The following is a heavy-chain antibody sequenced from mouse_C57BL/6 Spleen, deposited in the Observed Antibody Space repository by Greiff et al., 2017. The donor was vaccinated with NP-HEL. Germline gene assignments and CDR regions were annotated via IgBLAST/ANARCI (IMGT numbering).Heavy chain of an antibody. Sequence: EVKLVESGPELVKPGASVKISCKASGYSFTGYYMNWVKQSPEKSLEWIGEINPSTGGTTYNQKFKAKATLTVDKSSSTAYMQLKSLTSEDSAVYYCARRGHNYYGSPPFGDWGQGTLVTVSA. CDR3: ARRGHNYYGSPPFGD. D-gene: IGHD1-1*01. J-gene: IGHJ3*01. CDR2: INPSTGGT. V-gene: IGHV1-42*01. CDR1: GYSFTGYY.